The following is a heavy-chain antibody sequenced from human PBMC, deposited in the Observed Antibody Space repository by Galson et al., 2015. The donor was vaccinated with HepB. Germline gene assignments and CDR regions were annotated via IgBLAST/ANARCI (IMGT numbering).Heavy chain of an antibody. CDR3: ARDLFLGYGGNFVSYAFDI. V-gene: IGHV3-30*04. CDR1: GFTFSSYA. CDR2: ISYDGSNK. D-gene: IGHD4-23*01. Sequence: SLRLSCAASGFTFSSYAMHWVRQAPGKGLEWVAVISYDGSNKYYADSVKGRFTISRDNAKNSLYVQMNSLRAEDTAVYYCARDLFLGYGGNFVSYAFDIWGQGTMVIVSS. J-gene: IGHJ3*02.